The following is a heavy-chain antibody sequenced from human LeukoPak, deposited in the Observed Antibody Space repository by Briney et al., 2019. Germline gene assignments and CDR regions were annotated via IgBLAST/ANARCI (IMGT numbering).Heavy chain of an antibody. CDR3: AKAAGNYYYYYGMDV. Sequence: GGSLRLSCATPGFTFSSYAMTWVRQAPGKGLEWVSGISASGGTTSYADSVKGRFTISRDNSKNTLYLQMNSLRADDTAVYYCAKAAGNYYYYYGMDVWAQGTTVTVSS. CDR2: ISASGGTT. J-gene: IGHJ6*02. D-gene: IGHD6-19*01. CDR1: GFTFSSYA. V-gene: IGHV3-23*01.